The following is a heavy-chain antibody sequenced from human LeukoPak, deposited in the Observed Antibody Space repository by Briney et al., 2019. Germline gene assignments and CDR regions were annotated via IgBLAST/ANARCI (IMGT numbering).Heavy chain of an antibody. CDR1: GGSISSYY. CDR3: AKDPYSSSWYATHFDL. CDR2: IYYSGST. Sequence: PSETLSLTCTVSGGSISSYYMSWIRQPPGKGLEWIGYIYYSGSTYYNPSLKSRVTISVDTSKNQFSLKLNPVTAADTAVYYCAKDPYSSSWYATHFDLWGRGTLVTVSS. V-gene: IGHV4-59*01. D-gene: IGHD6-13*01. J-gene: IGHJ2*01.